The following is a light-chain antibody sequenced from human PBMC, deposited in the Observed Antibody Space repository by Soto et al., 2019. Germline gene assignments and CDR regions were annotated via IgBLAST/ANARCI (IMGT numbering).Light chain of an antibody. V-gene: IGKV3-20*01. CDR3: QQYCRT. J-gene: IGKJ1*01. CDR2: GAS. CDR1: QSVSSSY. Sequence: EIGLTQSPGTLSLSQGERATLSCRASQSVSSSYLAWYQQKPGQAPRLLIYGASSRATGIPDRFSGSGSGTDFTLTISRLEPEDFAVYYCQQYCRTFGQGTKVDIK.